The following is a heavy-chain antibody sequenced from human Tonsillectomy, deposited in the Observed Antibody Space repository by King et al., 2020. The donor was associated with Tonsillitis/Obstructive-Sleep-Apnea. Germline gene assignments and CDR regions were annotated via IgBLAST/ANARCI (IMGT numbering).Heavy chain of an antibody. Sequence: VQLVESGGGLVQPGGSLRLSCVASGFTFSSYWMSWVRQAPGKGLEWVANIKQDGSEKNYVDSVKGRFTISRDNAKNSLYLQLNSLRAEDTAVYYCARYNWNVGLYYYYYKDVWGKGTTVTVSS. D-gene: IGHD1-1*01. CDR1: GFTFSSYW. V-gene: IGHV3-7*04. CDR2: IKQDGSEK. CDR3: ARYNWNVGLYYYYYKDV. J-gene: IGHJ6*03.